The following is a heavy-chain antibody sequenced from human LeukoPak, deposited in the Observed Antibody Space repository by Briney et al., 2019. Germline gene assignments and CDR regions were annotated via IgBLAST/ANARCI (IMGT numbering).Heavy chain of an antibody. Sequence: GGSLRLSCAASGFTFSSYAMHWVRQAPGKGLEWVAVISYDGSNKYYADSVKGRFTISRDNSKNTLYLQMNSLRAEDTAVYYCARFGRGYYDFWSGYYMNWGQGTPVTVSS. J-gene: IGHJ4*02. CDR2: ISYDGSNK. D-gene: IGHD3-3*01. V-gene: IGHV3-30*01. CDR3: ARFGRGYYDFWSGYYMN. CDR1: GFTFSSYA.